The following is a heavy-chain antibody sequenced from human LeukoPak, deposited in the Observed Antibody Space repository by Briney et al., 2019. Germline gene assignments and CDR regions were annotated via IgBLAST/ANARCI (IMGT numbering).Heavy chain of an antibody. CDR1: GGSISSGDYY. D-gene: IGHD2-2*01. V-gene: IGHV4-30-4*08. Sequence: SETLSLTCTVSGGSISSGDYYWSWIRQPPGKGLEWIGYIYYSGSTYYNPSLKSRVTISVDTSKNQFSLKLSSVTAADTAVYYCARDMDLSSSTMGYWGQGTLVTVSS. CDR3: ARDMDLSSSTMGY. CDR2: IYYSGST. J-gene: IGHJ4*02.